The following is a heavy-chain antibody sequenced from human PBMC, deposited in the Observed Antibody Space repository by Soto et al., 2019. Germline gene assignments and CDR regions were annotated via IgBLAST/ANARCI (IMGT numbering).Heavy chain of an antibody. CDR1: GFTFENYA. J-gene: IGHJ6*02. D-gene: IGHD3-3*01. CDR2: ISGSGGTT. Sequence: LRRSCVASGFTFENYAMSWVRQAPGKGLEWVSAISGSGGTTYYSDSVKGRFTISRDNSKNTVYLQMNDLRVEDAAEYFCAKDSWAIFGVPAGEYYAMDVWGQGPTVTVSS. V-gene: IGHV3-23*01. CDR3: AKDSWAIFGVPAGEYYAMDV.